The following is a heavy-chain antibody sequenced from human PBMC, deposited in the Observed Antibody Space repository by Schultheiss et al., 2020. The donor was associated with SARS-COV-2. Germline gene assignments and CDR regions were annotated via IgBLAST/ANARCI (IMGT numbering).Heavy chain of an antibody. CDR2: IYYGGST. CDR1: GGSISSGYYF. CDR3: AREIQKGALDS. V-gene: IGHV4-31*03. Sequence: SETLSLTCTVSGGSISSGYYFWSWIRQRPGKGLEWIGYIYYGGSTYQNPSLNSRVTMSTDTSKNLFSLKLTAVTAADTAVYYCAREIQKGALDSWGQGTLVTVSS. J-gene: IGHJ4*02.